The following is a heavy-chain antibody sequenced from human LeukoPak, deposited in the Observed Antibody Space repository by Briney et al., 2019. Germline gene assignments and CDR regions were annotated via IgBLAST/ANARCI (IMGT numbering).Heavy chain of an antibody. CDR3: ARDRGYFYDQLDY. V-gene: IGHV3-48*02. Sequence: GGSLRLSCVASGYPFSSYSMNWIRQTPGKGLEWVSYISVSGGVRSYADSVKGRFTISRDDARNSLYLQMNSLKDEDTAVYYCARDRGYFYDQLDYWGQGTLVTVSS. D-gene: IGHD2/OR15-2a*01. CDR2: ISVSGGVR. CDR1: GYPFSSYS. J-gene: IGHJ4*02.